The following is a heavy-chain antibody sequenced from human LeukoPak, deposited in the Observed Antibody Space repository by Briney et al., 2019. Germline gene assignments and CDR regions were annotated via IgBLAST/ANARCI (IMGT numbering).Heavy chain of an antibody. CDR3: AKDGHDYVWGTFDY. D-gene: IGHD3-16*01. V-gene: IGHV3-7*01. Sequence: GGSLRLSCAASGFTFSSYWMSWVRQAPGKGLEWVANIKQDGSEKYYVDSVKGRFTISRDNAKNSLYLQMNSLRAEDTAVYYCAKDGHDYVWGTFDYWGQGTLVTVSS. CDR1: GFTFSSYW. CDR2: IKQDGSEK. J-gene: IGHJ4*02.